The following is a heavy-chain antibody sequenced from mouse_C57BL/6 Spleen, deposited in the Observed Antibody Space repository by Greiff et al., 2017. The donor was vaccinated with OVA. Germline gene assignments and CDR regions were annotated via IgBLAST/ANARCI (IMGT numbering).Heavy chain of an antibody. CDR1: GYTFTDHT. CDR3: ARDGIYYYGSSPAWFAY. J-gene: IGHJ3*01. V-gene: IGHV1-78*01. CDR2: IYPRDGST. Sequence: VKLMESDAELVKPGASVKISCKVSGYTFTDHTIHWMKQRPEQGLEWIGYIYPRDGSTKYNEKFKGKATLTADKSSSTAYMQLNSLTSEDSAVYFCARDGIYYYGSSPAWFAYWGQGTLVTVSA. D-gene: IGHD1-1*01.